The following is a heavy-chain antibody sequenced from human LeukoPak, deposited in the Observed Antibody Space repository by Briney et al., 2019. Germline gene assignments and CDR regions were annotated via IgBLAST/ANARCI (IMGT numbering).Heavy chain of an antibody. J-gene: IGHJ4*02. CDR1: GFSFSSYA. Sequence: PGGSLRLSCAASGFSFSSYAMSWVRQAPGKGLEWVSTISGSGGSTYYADSVKGRFTISRDNSKNTLYLQMNSLRAEDTAVYYCAKDSAFGDLYGYWGQGTLVTVSS. CDR2: ISGSGGST. CDR3: AKDSAFGDLYGY. D-gene: IGHD3-10*01. V-gene: IGHV3-23*01.